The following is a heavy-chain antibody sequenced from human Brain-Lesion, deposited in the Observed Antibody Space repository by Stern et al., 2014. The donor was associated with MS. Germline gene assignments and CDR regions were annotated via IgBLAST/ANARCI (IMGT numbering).Heavy chain of an antibody. J-gene: IGHJ6*02. CDR3: ARGRVVPGFQYYATDV. Sequence: MQLVESGPGLVKPSQTLSLSCTVSGGSISSGGYYWSWIRQPAGKGLEWIGRIFNSGSTSYNPSLQSRVTISIDTSKNQFSLRLNPMTAADTAVYYCARGRVVPGFQYYATDVWGQGTTVIVSS. V-gene: IGHV4-61*02. CDR2: IFNSGST. D-gene: IGHD2-2*01. CDR1: GGSISSGGYY.